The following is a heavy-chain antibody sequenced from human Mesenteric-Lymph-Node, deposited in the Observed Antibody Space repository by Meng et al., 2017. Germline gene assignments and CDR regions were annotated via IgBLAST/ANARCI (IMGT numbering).Heavy chain of an antibody. V-gene: IGHV4-4*02. CDR3: ARVGQWLPIDY. J-gene: IGHJ4*02. Sequence: LRQARGPCLLKPAETLSLSCAGCGGSIRRRDWWSGVRQPTGKGLEWIGETSHSGSTNYSPSLKSRVTISLDKSKNQLSLKLNSVTAADTAVYYCARVGQWLPIDYWGQGTLVTVSS. CDR1: GGSIRRRDW. CDR2: TSHSGST. D-gene: IGHD6-19*01.